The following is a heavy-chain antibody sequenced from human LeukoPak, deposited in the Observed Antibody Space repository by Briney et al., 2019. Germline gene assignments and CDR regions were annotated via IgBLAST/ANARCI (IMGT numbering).Heavy chain of an antibody. V-gene: IGHV4-4*07. CDR2: IYTSGST. CDR1: GGSISSYY. J-gene: IGHJ6*03. CDR3: ARDLRPAANGYYYYYMDV. D-gene: IGHD2-2*01. Sequence: SSETLSLTCTVSGGSISSYYWSWIRQPAGKGLEWIGRIYTSGSTNYNPSLKSRVTMSVDTSKNQFSLKLSSVTAADTAVYYCARDLRPAANGYYYYYMDVWGKGTTVTVSS.